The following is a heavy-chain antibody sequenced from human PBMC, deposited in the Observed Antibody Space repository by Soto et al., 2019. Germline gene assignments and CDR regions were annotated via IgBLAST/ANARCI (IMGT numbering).Heavy chain of an antibody. Sequence: SETLSLTCAVYGGSFSDHYWSWIRQPPGKGLEWIGEVNHRGSSNYNPSLMSRANISADTSKNQFSLKVRSVTAADTAVYSCARGISIKGATEKDAPAQYKFDSWGRGTLVTVSS. D-gene: IGHD2-21*01. CDR3: ARGISIKGATEKDAPAQYKFDS. CDR2: VNHRGSS. J-gene: IGHJ4*02. V-gene: IGHV4-34*01. CDR1: GGSFSDHY.